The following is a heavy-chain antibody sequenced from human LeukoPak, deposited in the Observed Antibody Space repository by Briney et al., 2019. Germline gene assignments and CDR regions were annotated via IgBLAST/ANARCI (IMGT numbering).Heavy chain of an antibody. V-gene: IGHV4-34*01. CDR2: INHSGST. Sequence: SETLSLTCAVYGGSFSGYYWSWIRQPPGKGLEWIGEINHSGSTNYNPSLKSRVTISVDTSKNQFSLNLRSVTAADTAVYYCAKDLYDSNAYFLGNDYWGQGTLVTVSS. CDR3: AKDLYDSNAYFLGNDY. J-gene: IGHJ4*02. D-gene: IGHD3-22*01. CDR1: GGSFSGYY.